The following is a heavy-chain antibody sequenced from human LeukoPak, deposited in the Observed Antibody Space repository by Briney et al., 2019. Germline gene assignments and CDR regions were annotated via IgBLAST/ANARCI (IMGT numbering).Heavy chain of an antibody. CDR2: ISSSSSTI. J-gene: IGHJ5*02. CDR1: GFTFSSYA. CDR3: ARDRGYSSSPSNWFDP. Sequence: PGGSLRLSCAASGFTFSSYAMSWVRQAPGKGLEWVSCISSSSSTIYYADSVKGRFTISRDNAKSSLYLQMNSLRDEDTAVYYCARDRGYSSSPSNWFDPWGQGTLVTVSS. V-gene: IGHV3-48*02. D-gene: IGHD6-13*01.